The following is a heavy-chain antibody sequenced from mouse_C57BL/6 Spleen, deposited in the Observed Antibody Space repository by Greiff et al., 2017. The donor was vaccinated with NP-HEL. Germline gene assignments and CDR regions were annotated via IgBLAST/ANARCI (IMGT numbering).Heavy chain of an antibody. Sequence: QVQLQQPGAELVRPGSSVKLSCTASGYTFTSYWLEWVKQRPGQGLEWIGNIYPSDSETHYNQKFKDKATLTVDKSSSTAYMQLSSLTSEDSAVYYCARWGYYGSSYLFAYWGQGTLVTVSA. CDR1: GYTFTSYW. CDR3: ARWGYYGSSYLFAY. V-gene: IGHV1-61*01. CDR2: IYPSDSET. J-gene: IGHJ3*01. D-gene: IGHD1-1*01.